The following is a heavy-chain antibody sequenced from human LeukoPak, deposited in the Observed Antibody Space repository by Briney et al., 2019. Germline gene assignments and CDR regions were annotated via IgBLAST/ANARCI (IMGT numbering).Heavy chain of an antibody. J-gene: IGHJ5*02. Sequence: ASVKVSCKASGYTFSNYDINWVRQAPGQGLEWMGWMNPNSGNTVYAQRFQGRVTITSNTSIRTAYMELGSLRSEDTAVYYCARGGASAAARRFDPWGQGTLVTVSS. CDR3: ARGGASAAARRFDP. CDR2: MNPNSGNT. D-gene: IGHD6-13*01. CDR1: GYTFSNYD. V-gene: IGHV1-8*01.